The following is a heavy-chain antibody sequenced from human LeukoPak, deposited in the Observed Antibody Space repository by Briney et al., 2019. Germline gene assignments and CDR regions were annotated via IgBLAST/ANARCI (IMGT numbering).Heavy chain of an antibody. CDR1: GYTFTSYD. J-gene: IGHJ3*02. CDR2: MNPNSGNT. CDR3: TRDHLAADGSDAFDI. D-gene: IGHD6-13*01. Sequence: ASVKVSCKASGYTFTSYDINWVRQATGQGLDWMVWMNPNSGNTGYAQKFQGRVTMTTDRSTTTAYMDLRSLRSDDTAVYYCTRDHLAADGSDAFDIWGKGNMVTVSS. V-gene: IGHV1-8*02.